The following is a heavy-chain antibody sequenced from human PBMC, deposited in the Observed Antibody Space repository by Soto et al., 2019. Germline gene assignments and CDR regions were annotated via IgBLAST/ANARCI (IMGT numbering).Heavy chain of an antibody. V-gene: IGHV4-39*01. CDR2: IYYSGST. D-gene: IGHD2-15*01. J-gene: IGHJ6*02. CDR3: ASELVGPYYYYGMDV. Sequence: SETLSLTCTVSGGSISSSSYYWGWIRQPPGKGLEWIGSIYYSGSTYYNPSLKSRVTISVDTSKNQFSLKLSSVTAADTAVYYCASELVGPYYYYGMDVWGQGTTVTVSS. CDR1: GGSISSSSYY.